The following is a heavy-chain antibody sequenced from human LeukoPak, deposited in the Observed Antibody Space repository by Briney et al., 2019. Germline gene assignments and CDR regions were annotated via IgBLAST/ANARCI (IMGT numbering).Heavy chain of an antibody. Sequence: GGSLRLSCAASGFTFSSYAMHWVRQAPGKGLEWVAVISYDGSNKYYADSVKGRFTISRDNSKNTLYLQMNSLRAEDTAVYYCARDPVVAAPNAFDIWGQGTMVTVSS. D-gene: IGHD2-15*01. CDR1: GFTFSSYA. CDR3: ARDPVVAAPNAFDI. J-gene: IGHJ3*02. V-gene: IGHV3-30*04. CDR2: ISYDGSNK.